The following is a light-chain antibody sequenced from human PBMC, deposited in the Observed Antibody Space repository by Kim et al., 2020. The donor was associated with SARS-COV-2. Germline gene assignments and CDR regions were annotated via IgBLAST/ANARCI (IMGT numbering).Light chain of an antibody. CDR2: GAS. V-gene: IGKV3-15*01. J-gene: IGKJ2*01. Sequence: EIVMTQSPGTLSVSPGDRATLSCRASQSVGTNLAWYQHKPGQPPRLLIYGASTRAPGVPGRFSGSGSGTDFTLTVSSLQSEDFAVYYCHQYDDWPPGDTFGQGTKLEI. CDR1: QSVGTN. CDR3: HQYDDWPPGDT.